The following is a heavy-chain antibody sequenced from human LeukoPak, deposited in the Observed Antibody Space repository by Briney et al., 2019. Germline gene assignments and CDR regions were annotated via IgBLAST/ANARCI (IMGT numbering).Heavy chain of an antibody. V-gene: IGHV3-74*01. Sequence: PGRSLRLSCAASGFTFSSYAMHWVRQAPGKGLVWVSRINEDGSTTNYADSVKGRSTIFRDNAKNTLYLQMNSLRAEDTAVYYCVRDLGGRSGHWGQGTLVTVSS. D-gene: IGHD1-26*01. J-gene: IGHJ4*02. CDR2: INEDGSTT. CDR1: GFTFSSYA. CDR3: VRDLGGRSGH.